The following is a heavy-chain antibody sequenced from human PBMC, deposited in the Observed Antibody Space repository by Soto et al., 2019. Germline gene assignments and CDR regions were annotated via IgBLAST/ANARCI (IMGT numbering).Heavy chain of an antibody. Sequence: VQLLESGGGLVQPGGSLRLSCAASGFTFSSDAMSWVRQAPGKGLEWVSAITGGGDGTYYADSVRGRFTISRDNSKNTLFLQMNSLRAEDTAVYYCAKRVRYYDSSGYYFSYFDYWGQGTLVTVSS. CDR1: GFTFSSDA. CDR2: ITGGGDGT. J-gene: IGHJ4*02. CDR3: AKRVRYYDSSGYYFSYFDY. V-gene: IGHV3-23*01. D-gene: IGHD3-22*01.